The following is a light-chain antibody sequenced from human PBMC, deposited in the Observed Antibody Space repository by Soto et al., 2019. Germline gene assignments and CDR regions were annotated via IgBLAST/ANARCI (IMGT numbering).Light chain of an antibody. CDR1: KLGNKY. V-gene: IGLV3-1*01. Sequence: SYELTQPPSVSVSPGQTARISCSGDKLGNKYVCWYQQRPGQSPVLVIYQDAKRPSGIPERFSGSNSGNTATLTISGTRATDEADYYCQAWHSSTYVFGTGTKLTVL. CDR2: QDA. J-gene: IGLJ1*01. CDR3: QAWHSSTYV.